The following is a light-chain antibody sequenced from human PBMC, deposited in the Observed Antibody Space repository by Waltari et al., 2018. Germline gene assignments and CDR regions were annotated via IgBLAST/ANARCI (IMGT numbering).Light chain of an antibody. CDR2: AAS. CDR3: LQDYLYPWT. V-gene: IGKV1-6*01. Sequence: AIQMTQSPSSLSASVGDSVTITCRASQDIRDDLVWYQQKPVKAPNLLIYAASTCQGGVASRFSGSGAGTDFTLTSNSLQPEDFATYYCLQDYLYPWTFGQGTKVEI. J-gene: IGKJ1*01. CDR1: QDIRDD.